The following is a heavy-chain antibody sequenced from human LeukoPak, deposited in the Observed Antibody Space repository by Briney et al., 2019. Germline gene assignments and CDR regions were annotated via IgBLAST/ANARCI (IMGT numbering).Heavy chain of an antibody. J-gene: IGHJ3*02. CDR1: GYSFTSYW. D-gene: IGHD2-2*01. CDR2: IYPGDSDT. CDR3: ARQARNPIVVVPAASHGHDAFDI. Sequence: GESLKISCNGSGYSFTSYWIGWVRQMPGKGLEWMGIIYPGDSDTRYSPSFQGQVTISADKSISTAYLQWSSLKASDTAMYYCARQARNPIVVVPAASHGHDAFDIWGQGTMVTVSS. V-gene: IGHV5-51*01.